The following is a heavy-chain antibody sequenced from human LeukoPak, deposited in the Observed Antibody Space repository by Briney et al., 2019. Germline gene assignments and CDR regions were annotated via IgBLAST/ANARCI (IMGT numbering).Heavy chain of an antibody. J-gene: IGHJ4*02. CDR1: GFTFSSYA. D-gene: IGHD3-3*01. CDR2: ISYDGSNK. CDR3: ARGGDFY. V-gene: IGHV3-30*04. Sequence: PGGSLRLSCAASGFTFSSYAMHWVRQAPGKGLEWVAVISYDGSNKYYADSVKGRFTISRDNAKNSLYLQMNSLRADDTAVYYCARGGDFYWGQGTLVTVSS.